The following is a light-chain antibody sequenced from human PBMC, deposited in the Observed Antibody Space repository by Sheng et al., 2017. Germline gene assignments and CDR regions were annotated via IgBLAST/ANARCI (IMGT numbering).Light chain of an antibody. CDR3: QQYYSSPRT. J-gene: IGKJ1*01. V-gene: IGKV4-1*01. CDR1: QSVLYSSDNKNY. CDR2: WAS. Sequence: EIVMTQSPDSLAVSLGERATINCKSSQSVLYSSDNKNYLAWYQQKPGQPPKLLIYWASTRESGVPDRFSGSGSGTDFTLTISSLQAEDVAFYYCQQYYSSPRTFGQGTKVEI.